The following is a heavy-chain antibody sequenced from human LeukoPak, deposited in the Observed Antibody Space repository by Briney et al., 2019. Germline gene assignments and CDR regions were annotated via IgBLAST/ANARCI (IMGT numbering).Heavy chain of an antibody. Sequence: GGSLRLSCAASGFNFRNYGIHWVRQAPGKGLEWVAFILYDGSKTYYADSVKGRFTISRDNSKNTLYLQMNSLRDDDAAVYYCAEWELLPTADYWGQGTLVTVSS. CDR2: ILYDGSKT. J-gene: IGHJ4*02. V-gene: IGHV3-30*02. CDR3: AEWELLPTADY. CDR1: GFNFRNYG. D-gene: IGHD1-26*01.